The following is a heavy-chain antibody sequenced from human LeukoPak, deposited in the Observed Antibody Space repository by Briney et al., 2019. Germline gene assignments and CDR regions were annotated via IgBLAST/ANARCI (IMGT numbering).Heavy chain of an antibody. J-gene: IGHJ4*02. CDR3: ARGSSVRDRVAAVFFDY. CDR2: INHSGRT. D-gene: IGHD6-19*01. CDR1: GGSLSGYY. Sequence: SETLSLTCAVYGGSLSGYYWSWISHPPGKGLEWLGEINHSGRTNSNPSLKSRVSISVDTSKYQFSLKLSSVTAADTAVYYCARGSSVRDRVAAVFFDYWGQGTLVTVSS. V-gene: IGHV4-34*01.